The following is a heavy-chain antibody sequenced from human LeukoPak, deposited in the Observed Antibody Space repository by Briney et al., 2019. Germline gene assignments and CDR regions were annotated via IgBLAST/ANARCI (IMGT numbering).Heavy chain of an antibody. Sequence: ASVKVSCKASGYTFTTYGISWVRQAPGQGLEWMGWISAFNGNTNYAQNLQGRVTMTTDTPTSTAYMELRSLRSDDTAVYYCALLYSSSHPFVYWGQGTLVTVSS. J-gene: IGHJ4*02. CDR1: GYTFTTYG. CDR3: ALLYSSSHPFVY. D-gene: IGHD6-6*01. V-gene: IGHV1-18*01. CDR2: ISAFNGNT.